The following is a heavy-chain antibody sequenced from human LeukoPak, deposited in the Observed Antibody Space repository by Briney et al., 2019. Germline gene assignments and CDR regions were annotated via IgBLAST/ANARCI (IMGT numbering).Heavy chain of an antibody. D-gene: IGHD3-10*01. CDR2: IYYSGIT. Sequence: SETLSLTCTVSGGSISSSSYYWGWIRQPPGKGLEWIGSIYYSGITYYKSSLKSRVTISVDTSKNQFSLKLNSMTAADTAVYYCAREVTMVRGVITFYHYNGMDVWGQGTAVIVSS. CDR3: AREVTMVRGVITFYHYNGMDV. CDR1: GGSISSSSYY. V-gene: IGHV4-39*07. J-gene: IGHJ6*02.